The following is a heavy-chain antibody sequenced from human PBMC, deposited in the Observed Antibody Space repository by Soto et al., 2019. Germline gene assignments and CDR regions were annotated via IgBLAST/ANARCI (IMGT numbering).Heavy chain of an antibody. D-gene: IGHD3-3*01. V-gene: IGHV3-49*03. Sequence: GGSQRLSCPASGFTFGDYAMSWFRQAPGKGLEWVGFIRSKAYGGTTEYAASVKGRFTISRDDSKSIAYLQMNSLKTEDTAGYYCTRDFGVVMNYYYGMDVWGQETTVTVSS. CDR3: TRDFGVVMNYYYGMDV. CDR1: GFTFGDYA. J-gene: IGHJ6*02. CDR2: IRSKAYGGTT.